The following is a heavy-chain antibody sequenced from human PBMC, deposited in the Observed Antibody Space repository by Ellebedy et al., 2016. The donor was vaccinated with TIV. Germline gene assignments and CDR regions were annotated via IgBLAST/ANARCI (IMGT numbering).Heavy chain of an antibody. V-gene: IGHV3-33*01. CDR1: GFIFNTYG. Sequence: PGGSLRLSCAASGFIFNTYGMHWVRQAPGTGLEWVAVIWYDGSEKWYGESVKGRFTISRDNSENTLYLQMNSPRAEDTAVYYCARSHVVTRWSDYWYLDLWGRGTLVSVSS. D-gene: IGHD2-15*01. CDR2: IWYDGSEK. CDR3: ARSHVVTRWSDYWYLDL. J-gene: IGHJ2*01.